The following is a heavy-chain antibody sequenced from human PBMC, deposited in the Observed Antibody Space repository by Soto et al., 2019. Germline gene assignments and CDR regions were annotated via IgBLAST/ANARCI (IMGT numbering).Heavy chain of an antibody. Sequence: EVQLVESGGGLVQPGGSLRLSCAASGLTFSSYWMHLVRQAPGKGLVWVSRISTDGSVTTYAASVKGRFTITRDNAKNTLYLQMNSPTTESTAVYFCARAPYSSGWWGFDYLGQGTLVTVSS. V-gene: IGHV3-74*01. CDR1: GLTFSSYW. D-gene: IGHD6-19*01. J-gene: IGHJ4*02. CDR3: ARAPYSSGWWGFDY. CDR2: ISTDGSVT.